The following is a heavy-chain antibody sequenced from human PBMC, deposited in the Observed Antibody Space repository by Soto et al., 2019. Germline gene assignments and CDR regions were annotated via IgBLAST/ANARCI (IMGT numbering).Heavy chain of an antibody. J-gene: IGHJ4*02. CDR3: ARADGPYGDPLGY. CDR1: GGTFSSYA. Sequence: QVQLVQSGAEVKKPGSSVKVSCKASGGTFSSYAISWVRQAPGQGLGWMGGIIPIFGTANYAQTFQSIVASTADASTSAAHMELSNLRSEDTAVYYCARADGPYGDPLGYWGQGTLVTVSS. D-gene: IGHD4-17*01. V-gene: IGHV1-69*12. CDR2: IIPIFGTA.